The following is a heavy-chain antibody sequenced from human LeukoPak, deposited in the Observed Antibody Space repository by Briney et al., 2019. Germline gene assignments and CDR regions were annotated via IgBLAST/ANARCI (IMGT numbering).Heavy chain of an antibody. Sequence: SETLFLTCTVSGASIGAYYWSWIRQPPGKELEWLGYIYTSGTTNSNPSLKSRVTVSVDTSKNQFSLKLTSVTAAGTAVYYCARLGVNGTTPSFYHYMDVWGKGTSVTVSS. D-gene: IGHD1-14*01. V-gene: IGHV4-4*09. CDR2: IYTSGTT. J-gene: IGHJ6*03. CDR3: ARLGVNGTTPSFYHYMDV. CDR1: GASIGAYY.